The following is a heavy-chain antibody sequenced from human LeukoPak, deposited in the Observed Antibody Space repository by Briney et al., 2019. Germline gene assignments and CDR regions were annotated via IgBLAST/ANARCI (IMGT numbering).Heavy chain of an antibody. V-gene: IGHV4-39*01. D-gene: IGHD4-11*01. CDR3: ARQKTTVDY. CDR1: GGSISSSSYY. Sequence: SETLSLTCTVSGGSISSSSYYWGWIRQPPGKGLEWIATIYYSGTTYYNPSLKSRVTISVDTSKNQFSLKLSSVTAADTAVYYCARQKTTVDYWGQGTLVTVSS. J-gene: IGHJ4*02. CDR2: IYYSGTT.